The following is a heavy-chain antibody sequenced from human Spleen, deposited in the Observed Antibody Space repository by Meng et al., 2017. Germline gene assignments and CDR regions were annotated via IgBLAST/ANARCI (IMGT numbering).Heavy chain of an antibody. CDR2: IYTSGST. CDR3: AGAGYSSGWYDY. CDR1: GDSISSSSYY. J-gene: IGHJ4*02. Sequence: SETLSLTCSVSGDSISSSSYYWSWIRQPAGKGLEWIGRIYTSGSTHYNPSLKSRVTMSVDTSKNQFSLKLSSVTAADTAVYYCAGAGYSSGWYDYWGQGTLVTVSS. V-gene: IGHV4-61*02. D-gene: IGHD6-19*01.